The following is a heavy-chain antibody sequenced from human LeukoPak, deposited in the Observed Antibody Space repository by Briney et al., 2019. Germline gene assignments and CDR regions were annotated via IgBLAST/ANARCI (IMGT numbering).Heavy chain of an antibody. D-gene: IGHD2-2*01. CDR3: ARDHAYRADY. J-gene: IGHJ4*02. V-gene: IGHV3-7*01. CDR1: GFTFRNDW. Sequence: GVSLRLYCAASGFTFRNDWMCWVRQARGKGLEWVANINQDESKKYYADSVKGRFTISRDNAKNSLYLQMSSLTAEDTAIYYCARDHAYRADYWGQGTLVTVSS. CDR2: INQDESKK.